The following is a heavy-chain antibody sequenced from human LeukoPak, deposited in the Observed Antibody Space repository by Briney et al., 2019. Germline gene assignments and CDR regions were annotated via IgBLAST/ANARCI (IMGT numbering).Heavy chain of an antibody. CDR3: ARVPTTVTYTDY. D-gene: IGHD4-17*01. Sequence: AGGSLRLSCAASGFAFNKYWMHWVRQTPGKGLVWVSRINGDGSTTSYADSVKGGFTISRDNAKNSLYLQTNSLRAEDTAVYYCARVPTTVTYTDYWGQGTLVTVSS. CDR1: GFAFNKYW. CDR2: INGDGSTT. V-gene: IGHV3-74*01. J-gene: IGHJ4*02.